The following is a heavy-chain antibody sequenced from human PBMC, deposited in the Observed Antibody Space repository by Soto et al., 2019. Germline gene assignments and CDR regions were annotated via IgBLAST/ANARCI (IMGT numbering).Heavy chain of an antibody. Sequence: EVPLLESGGGLVQPGGSLRLSCAASGFTFRSYAMSWVRQAPGKGLEWVSGIADSRDRTYYADSVKGRFTISRDNSKNTLYLQMHNLRAEDTATSYCAKGIAWGQGTRVTVSS. J-gene: IGHJ5*02. CDR1: GFTFRSYA. V-gene: IGHV3-23*01. CDR3: AKGIA. CDR2: IADSRDRT. D-gene: IGHD2-15*01.